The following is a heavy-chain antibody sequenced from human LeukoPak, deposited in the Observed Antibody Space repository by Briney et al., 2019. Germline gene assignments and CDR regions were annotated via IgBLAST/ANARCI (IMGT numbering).Heavy chain of an antibody. J-gene: IGHJ4*02. CDR3: ARRVGSTGLDY. Sequence: PGGSLRLSCAASGFTFSSYEMNWVRQAPGKGLEWVSYITSSDSTIYYADSVKGRFTISRDNAKTSLYLQMNSLRAEDTAVYYCARRVGSTGLDYWGQGTLVTVSS. CDR1: GFTFSSYE. CDR2: ITSSDSTI. D-gene: IGHD2-8*02. V-gene: IGHV3-48*03.